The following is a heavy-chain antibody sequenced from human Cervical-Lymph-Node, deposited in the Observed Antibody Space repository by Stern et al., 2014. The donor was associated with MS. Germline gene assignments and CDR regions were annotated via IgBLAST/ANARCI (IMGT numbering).Heavy chain of an antibody. V-gene: IGHV5-51*01. CDR3: ARHCGFRPGCIDY. CDR1: GYSFTSYW. J-gene: IGHJ4*02. Sequence: EVQLLQSGAAVKKPGESLKISCKGSGYSFTSYWIGWVRQMPGKCLELTGINYPGDSDPNYSPSFQGQVTISANKSISTAYLQWSSLKASDTAMYYCARHCGFRPGCIDYWGQGTLVTVSS. D-gene: IGHD2-21*01. CDR2: NYPGDSDP.